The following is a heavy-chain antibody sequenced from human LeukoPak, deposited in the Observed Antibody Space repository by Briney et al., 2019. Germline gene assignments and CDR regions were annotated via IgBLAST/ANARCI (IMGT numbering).Heavy chain of an antibody. CDR2: LYNGGNT. J-gene: IGHJ4*02. CDR3: ARYDGGSGPFDY. V-gene: IGHV3-53*01. Sequence: PGGSLRLSCAVSGFIVSSNYMSWVRQAPGKGLEGVSVLYNGGNTYNADSVKGRFTVSRDNSKNTLYLQMNSLRAEDTAAYYCARYDGGSGPFDYWGQGTLVTVSS. D-gene: IGHD3-10*01. CDR1: GFIVSSNY.